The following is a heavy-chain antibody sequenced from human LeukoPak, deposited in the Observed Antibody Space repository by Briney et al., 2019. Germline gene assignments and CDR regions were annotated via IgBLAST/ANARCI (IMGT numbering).Heavy chain of an antibody. Sequence: PGGSLRLSCAASGFTFSSYVMNWVRQPPGKGLEWVSSISESGGRTFYVDSVKGRFAISRDNSKNTLFLQLSGLRAEDTAVYYCAIFHASRSRGRGSGFWGQGTLVTVSS. CDR1: GFTFSSYV. V-gene: IGHV3-23*01. CDR2: ISESGGRT. J-gene: IGHJ4*02. D-gene: IGHD3-10*01. CDR3: AIFHASRSRGRGSGF.